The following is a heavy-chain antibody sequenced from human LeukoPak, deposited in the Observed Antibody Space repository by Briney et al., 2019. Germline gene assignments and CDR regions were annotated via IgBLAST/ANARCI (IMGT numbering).Heavy chain of an antibody. CDR2: IIPILGIA. V-gene: IGHV1-69*04. J-gene: IGHJ4*02. CDR1: GGTFSSYA. D-gene: IGHD6-13*01. CDR3: ARVRVAAAGPFDY. Sequence: SVKVSCKASGGTFSSYAISWVRQAPGQGLEWMGRIIPILGIANYAQKFQGRVTVTADKSTSTAYMELSSLRSEDTAVYYCARVRVAAAGPFDYWGQGTLVTVSS.